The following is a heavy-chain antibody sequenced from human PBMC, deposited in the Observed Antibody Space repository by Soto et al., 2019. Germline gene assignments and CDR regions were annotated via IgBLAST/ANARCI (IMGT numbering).Heavy chain of an antibody. CDR1: VSFGTYY. Sequence: QVQLQESGPGLVQPSETLSLTCVGVSFGTYYWGWIRQPPGKGLEWLGYIFSSEHFKYNPSLKSRLTISVDPSKNLVSLRLTSVTDADTAVYYCAREGGGYRFDRWGQGTLVTVSS. V-gene: IGHV4-59*01. CDR3: AREGGGYRFDR. D-gene: IGHD3-16*02. CDR2: IFSSEHF. J-gene: IGHJ4*02.